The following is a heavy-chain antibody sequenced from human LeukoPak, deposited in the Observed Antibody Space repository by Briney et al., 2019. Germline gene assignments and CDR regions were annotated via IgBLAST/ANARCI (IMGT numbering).Heavy chain of an antibody. Sequence: SQTLSLTCTVSGGSISSGDYYWSWIRQPPGKGLEWIGYIYYSGSTYYNPSLKSRVTISVDTSKNQFSLKLSSVTAADTAVYYCARGSQDGSLFDCWGQGTLVTVSS. V-gene: IGHV4-30-4*08. J-gene: IGHJ4*02. CDR2: IYYSGST. CDR1: GGSISSGDYY. CDR3: ARGSQDGSLFDC. D-gene: IGHD3-10*01.